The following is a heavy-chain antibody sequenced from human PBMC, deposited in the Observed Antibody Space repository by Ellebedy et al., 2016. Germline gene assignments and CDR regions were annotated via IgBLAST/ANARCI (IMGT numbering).Heavy chain of an antibody. D-gene: IGHD2-15*01. J-gene: IGHJ4*02. CDR2: SKNKINSYTT. CDR3: ALHWGVGGRGRN. V-gene: IGHV3-72*01. Sequence: GVSLRLSCAASGFTLSDHYMDWVRQAPGKGLEWVGRSKNKINSYTTEYAASVQGRFTISRDDSRKSVDLQMNSLKTEDTAVYYCALHWGVGGRGRNWGQGTLVTVSS. CDR1: GFTLSDHY.